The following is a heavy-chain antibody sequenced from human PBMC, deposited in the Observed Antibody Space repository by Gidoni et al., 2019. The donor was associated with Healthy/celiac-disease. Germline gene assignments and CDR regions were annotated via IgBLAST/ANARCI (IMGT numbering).Heavy chain of an antibody. CDR3: ARQGLVAVAGDEGDAFDI. D-gene: IGHD6-19*01. CDR2: IYYSGCT. Sequence: QLQLQESGPGLVKPSQTLYPTCTFSGGPISSSSYYWGWIRQPPGKGLEWIGSIYYSGCTYYNPSLKSRVTISVDTSKNQFSLKLSSVTAADTAVYYCARQGLVAVAGDEGDAFDIWGQGTMVTVSS. CDR1: GGPISSSSYY. J-gene: IGHJ3*02. V-gene: IGHV4-39*01.